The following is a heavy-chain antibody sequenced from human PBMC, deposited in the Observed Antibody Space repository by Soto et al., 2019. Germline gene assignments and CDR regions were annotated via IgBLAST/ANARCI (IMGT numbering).Heavy chain of an antibody. J-gene: IGHJ4*02. D-gene: IGHD3-10*01. V-gene: IGHV3-21*04. CDR1: GFTFSSYS. CDR3: ARGSKESYPGSRIFDF. CDR2: ISSSSSYI. Sequence: EVQLVESGGGLVKPGGSLRLSCAASGFTFSSYSMNWVRQAPGKGLEWVSSISSSSSYIYYADSVKGRFTISRDNAKNTLYLQMSSLRAEDSAVYYCARGSKESYPGSRIFDFWGRGTLVTVSS.